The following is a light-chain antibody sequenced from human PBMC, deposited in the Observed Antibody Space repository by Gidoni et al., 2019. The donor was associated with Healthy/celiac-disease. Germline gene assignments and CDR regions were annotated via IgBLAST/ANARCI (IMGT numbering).Light chain of an antibody. Sequence: DIQMTQSPSTLSASVGDRVTITCRTSQSISSRLAWYQHKPGKAPKLLIDKASSLESGVPSRFSGSGSGTEFTLTISSLQPDDFATYYCQQYKSYAYTFGQGTKLEIK. J-gene: IGKJ2*01. CDR2: KAS. V-gene: IGKV1-5*03. CDR3: QQYKSYAYT. CDR1: QSISSR.